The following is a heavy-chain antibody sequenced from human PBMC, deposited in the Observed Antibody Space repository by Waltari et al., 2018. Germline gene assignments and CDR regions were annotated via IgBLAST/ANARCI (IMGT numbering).Heavy chain of an antibody. CDR1: GGSFSGYY. Sequence: QVQLQQWGAGLLKPSETLSLTCAVYGGSFSGYYWSWIRQPPGKGLEWIGEINHSGNTNYNPSRKIRVTISVDTSKNQFSLKLSSVTAADTAVYYCARARIAAASDYWGQGTLVTVSS. V-gene: IGHV4-34*01. CDR2: INHSGNT. CDR3: ARARIAAASDY. D-gene: IGHD6-13*01. J-gene: IGHJ4*02.